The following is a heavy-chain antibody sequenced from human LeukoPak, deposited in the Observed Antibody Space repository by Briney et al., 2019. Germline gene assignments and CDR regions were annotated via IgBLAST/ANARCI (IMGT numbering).Heavy chain of an antibody. CDR3: ARGTVAVTAGFDY. J-gene: IGHJ4*02. CDR1: GGSISSYY. V-gene: IGHV4-59*01. D-gene: IGHD2-21*02. CDR2: IYYSGST. Sequence: SETLSLTCTVSGGSISSYYWSWIPQPPGKGLEWIGYIYYSGSTNYNPSLKSRVTISVDTSKNQFSLKLSSVTAADTAVYYCARGTVAVTAGFDYWGQGTLVTVSS.